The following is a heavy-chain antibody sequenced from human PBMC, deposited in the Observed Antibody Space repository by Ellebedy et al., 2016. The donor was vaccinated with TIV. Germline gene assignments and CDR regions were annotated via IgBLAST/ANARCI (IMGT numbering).Heavy chain of an antibody. V-gene: IGHV1-18*01. D-gene: IGHD3-3*01. CDR1: GYRFDSYA. CDR2: ISAYNGNT. Sequence: AASVKVSCKASGYRFDSYALTWVREAPGQGLEWMGWISAYNGNTNYAQKFQGRVTMTTDTSTSTAYMELRSLRSDDTAVYYCARIAFWSGYYKVVGYYYGMDVWGQGTTVTVSS. CDR3: ARIAFWSGYYKVVGYYYGMDV. J-gene: IGHJ6*02.